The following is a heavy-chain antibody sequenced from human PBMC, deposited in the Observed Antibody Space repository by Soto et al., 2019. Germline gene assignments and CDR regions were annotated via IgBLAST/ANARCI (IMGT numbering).Heavy chain of an antibody. D-gene: IGHD3-16*01. CDR2: INSDGSST. CDR3: ARRLAQAPTGENYYYYGMDV. V-gene: IGHV3-74*01. CDR1: GFTFSSYW. Sequence: GGSLRLSCAASGFTFSSYWMHWVRQAPGKGLVWVSRINSDGSSTSYADSVKGRFTISRDNAKNTLYLQMNSLRAEDTAVYYCARRLAQAPTGENYYYYGMDVWGQGTTVTVSS. J-gene: IGHJ6*02.